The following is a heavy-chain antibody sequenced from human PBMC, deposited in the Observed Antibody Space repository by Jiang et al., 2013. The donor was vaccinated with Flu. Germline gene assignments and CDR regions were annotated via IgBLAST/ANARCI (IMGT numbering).Heavy chain of an antibody. CDR1: GGSISSSSYY. D-gene: IGHD3-9*01. CDR2: NSGST. V-gene: IGHV4-39*07. J-gene: IGHJ4*02. Sequence: LLKPSETLSLTCTVSGGSISSSSYYWGWIRQPPGKGLEWIGSNSGSTYYNPSLKSRVTISVDTSKNQFSLKLSSVTAADTAVYYCASVLYDILTGYYADYWGQGTLVTVSS. CDR3: ASVLYDILTGYYADY.